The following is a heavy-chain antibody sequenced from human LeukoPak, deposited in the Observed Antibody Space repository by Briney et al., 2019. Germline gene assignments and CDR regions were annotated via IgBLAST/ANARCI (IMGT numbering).Heavy chain of an antibody. V-gene: IGHV4-59*01. J-gene: IGHJ4*02. Sequence: NASETLSLTCAVYGGSFSGYYWSWIRQPPGKGLEWIGYIYYSGSTNYNPSLKNRVTISVDTSKNQFSLRLSSVTAADTAMYYCARVHGGNSPDYWGQGTLVTVSS. CDR1: GGSFSGYY. CDR2: IYYSGST. D-gene: IGHD4-23*01. CDR3: ARVHGGNSPDY.